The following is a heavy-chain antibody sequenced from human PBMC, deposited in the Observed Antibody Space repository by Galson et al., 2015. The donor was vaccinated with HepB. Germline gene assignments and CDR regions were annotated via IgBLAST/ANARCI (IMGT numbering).Heavy chain of an antibody. Sequence: SLRLSCAASGFIFDNYAMNWVRQAPAKGLEWVSGIRASGSGANYADAVKGRFIISRDNSKNTLYLEMNSLRVEDTAVYYCAKEHNGGHSGFDMWGQGTMVTVSP. V-gene: IGHV3-23*01. CDR3: AKEHNGGHSGFDM. CDR2: IRASGSGA. D-gene: IGHD3-16*01. CDR1: GFIFDNYA. J-gene: IGHJ3*02.